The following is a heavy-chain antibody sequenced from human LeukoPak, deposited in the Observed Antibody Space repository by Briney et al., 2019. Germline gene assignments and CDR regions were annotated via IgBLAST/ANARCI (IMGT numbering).Heavy chain of an antibody. CDR2: ISVNYDNP. CDR1: GYTFSNFG. D-gene: IGHD2-2*01. Sequence: ASVKGACKTSGYTFSNFGINWGRQAPGQRLERMVSISVNYDNPNYGQKFQGRFTVTTDSSTSTAYMELRNLTFDDTAVYYCARDGTSTDDYWGQGTLVTVSS. V-gene: IGHV1-18*01. CDR3: ARDGTSTDDY. J-gene: IGHJ4*02.